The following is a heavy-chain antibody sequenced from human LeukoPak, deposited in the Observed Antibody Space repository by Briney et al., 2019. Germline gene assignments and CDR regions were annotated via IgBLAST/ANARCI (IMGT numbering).Heavy chain of an antibody. CDR1: GFTFSNYW. Sequence: PGGSLRLSCAASGFTFSNYWMSWVRQAPGKGLEWVANIREDGSEKYYVDSVKGQFTISRDNAKNSLFLQMDSLRAEDTAVYYCARDLAGHYYGSGSSFDYWAREPWSPSP. D-gene: IGHD3-10*01. J-gene: IGHJ4*02. CDR2: IREDGSEK. V-gene: IGHV3-7*01. CDR3: ARDLAGHYYGSGSSFDY.